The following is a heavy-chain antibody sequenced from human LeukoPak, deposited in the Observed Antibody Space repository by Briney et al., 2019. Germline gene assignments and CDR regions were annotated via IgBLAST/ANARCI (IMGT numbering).Heavy chain of an antibody. CDR1: GYTFTSHY. V-gene: IGHV1-46*01. CDR3: ARDWDGNLFYFDF. J-gene: IGHJ4*02. CDR2: VNPSGGST. Sequence: GASVKVSCKASGYTFTSHYIHWMRQAPGQGLEWMGTVNPSGGSTSYAQKFQDRVTMARDTSTNTVYMELSSLRSEDTALYYCARDWDGNLFYFDFWGQGTLVTVSS. D-gene: IGHD1-1*01.